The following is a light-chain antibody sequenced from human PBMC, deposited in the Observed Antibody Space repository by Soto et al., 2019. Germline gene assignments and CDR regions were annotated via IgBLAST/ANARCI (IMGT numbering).Light chain of an antibody. CDR3: QQRSNWPS. CDR1: QNVNSY. CDR2: DAS. V-gene: IGKV3-11*01. Sequence: IVLTQSPATLSLSPGERATLSCRARQNVNSYLAWYQQKPGQAPRLLIYDASNRATGIPARFSGSGSGTDFTLTISSLEPEDFAVYYCQQRSNWPSFGGGTKVEIK. J-gene: IGKJ4*01.